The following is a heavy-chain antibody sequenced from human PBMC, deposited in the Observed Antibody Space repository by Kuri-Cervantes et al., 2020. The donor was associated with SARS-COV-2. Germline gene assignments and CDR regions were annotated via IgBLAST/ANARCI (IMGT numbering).Heavy chain of an antibody. Sequence: SETLSLTCTVSGGSISGYYWIWIRQPPGRGLEWVGYIYSSGRTNYNPSLKSRVTMSVDTSKKQFSLRLSSVTAADTAIYYCARSIRVGYFDYWGRGTLVTVSS. CDR1: GGSISGYY. CDR3: ARSIRVGYFDY. J-gene: IGHJ4*02. CDR2: IYSSGRT. V-gene: IGHV4-59*01. D-gene: IGHD1-26*01.